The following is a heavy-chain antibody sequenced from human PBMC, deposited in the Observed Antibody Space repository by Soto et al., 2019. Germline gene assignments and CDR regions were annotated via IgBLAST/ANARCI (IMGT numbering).Heavy chain of an antibody. CDR1: GLKFSSYA. CDR2: ISGSGGST. D-gene: IGHD1-7*01. Sequence: AGVLNRLPSAAGGLKFSSYARNSVRPAPGKGLEWVSAISGSGGSTYYADSVKGRFTISRDSSKNTLYLQMNSLRAEDTAVYYCAKGNSWSPALVLDIWGQGTMVTVS. J-gene: IGHJ3*02. CDR3: AKGNSWSPALVLDI. V-gene: IGHV3-23*01.